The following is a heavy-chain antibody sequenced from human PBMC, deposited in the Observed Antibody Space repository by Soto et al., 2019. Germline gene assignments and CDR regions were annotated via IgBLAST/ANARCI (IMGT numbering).Heavy chain of an antibody. Sequence: PGGSLRLSCAASGFTFSRYAMGWVRQAPGKGLEWVSSISGIGHSTYYADSVKGRFTISRDNSKNTLHLQMNSLRAEDTAVYYCAKRIMSTIGQFDSWGQGTLVTVSS. V-gene: IGHV3-23*01. CDR1: GFTFSRYA. J-gene: IGHJ4*02. D-gene: IGHD1-1*01. CDR3: AKRIMSTIGQFDS. CDR2: ISGIGHST.